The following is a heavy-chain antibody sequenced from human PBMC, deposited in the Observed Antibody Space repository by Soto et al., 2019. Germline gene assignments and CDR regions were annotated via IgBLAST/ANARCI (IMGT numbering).Heavy chain of an antibody. D-gene: IGHD3-22*01. Sequence: QVQLQESGPGLVKPSGTLSLTCAVSGGSISSSNWWSWVRQPPGKGLEWIGEIYHSGSTNYNPSHKSRVTISVDKSKNQFSLKLSSVTAADTAVYYCARGPGYDSSGYYYGLFDYWGQGTLVTVSS. CDR1: GGSISSSNW. CDR3: ARGPGYDSSGYYYGLFDY. J-gene: IGHJ4*02. CDR2: IYHSGST. V-gene: IGHV4-4*02.